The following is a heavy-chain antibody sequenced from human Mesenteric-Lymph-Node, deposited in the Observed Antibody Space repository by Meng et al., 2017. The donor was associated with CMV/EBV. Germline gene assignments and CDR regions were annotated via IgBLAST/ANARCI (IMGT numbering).Heavy chain of an antibody. D-gene: IGHD3-16*02. CDR1: GGSVSSGSYH. J-gene: IGHJ3*02. V-gene: IGHV4-61*01. CDR2: IYYSGST. CDR3: ATDYVWGSYRPDAFDI. Sequence: SETLSLICTVSGGSVSSGSYHWSWIRQPPGKGLEWIGYIYYSGSTHYNPSLKSRVTISVDTSKNQFSLKLSSVTAADTAVCYCATDYVWGSYRPDAFDIWGQGTMVTVSS.